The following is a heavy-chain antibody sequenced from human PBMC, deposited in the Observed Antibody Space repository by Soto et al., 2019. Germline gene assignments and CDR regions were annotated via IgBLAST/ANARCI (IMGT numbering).Heavy chain of an antibody. J-gene: IGHJ5*02. V-gene: IGHV4-34*01. CDR1: GGSFSGYY. CDR3: ARFQKRGYYGSGTDSDP. D-gene: IGHD3-10*01. CDR2: INHSGST. Sequence: QVQLQQWGAGLLKPSETLSLTCAVYGGSFSGYYWSWIRQPPGKGLKWIGEINHSGSTNYNPSLKSRVTISVDTSKNQFSLKLSSVTAADTAVYYCARFQKRGYYGSGTDSDPWGQGTLVTVSS.